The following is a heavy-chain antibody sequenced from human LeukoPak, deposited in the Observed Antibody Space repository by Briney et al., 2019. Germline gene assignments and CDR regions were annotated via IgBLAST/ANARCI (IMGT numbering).Heavy chain of an antibody. Sequence: GASVKVSCKASGYTFTSYGISWVRQAPGQGLEWMGWISAYNGNTNYAQKLQGRVTMTTDTSTRTAYMERRSLRSDGTAVYYCAAATMVRGVIGDYWGQGTLVTVSS. CDR1: GYTFTSYG. J-gene: IGHJ4*02. D-gene: IGHD3-10*01. CDR2: ISAYNGNT. V-gene: IGHV1-18*04. CDR3: AAATMVRGVIGDY.